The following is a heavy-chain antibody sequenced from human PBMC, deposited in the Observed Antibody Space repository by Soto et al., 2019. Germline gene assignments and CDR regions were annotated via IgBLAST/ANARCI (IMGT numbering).Heavy chain of an antibody. D-gene: IGHD3-10*01. CDR3: AGIIGPYYYGSGPLDV. CDR1: GFNFGSYC. CDR2: INSDGSST. V-gene: IGHV3-74*03. J-gene: IGHJ6*02. Sequence: GGSLRLCCAAAGFNFGSYCRHWVRQAPGKGLVWVSRINSDGSSTTYADSVKGRFTISRDNAKNTLYLQMNSLRVEDTAVYYCAGIIGPYYYGSGPLDVWGQGTTVTVSS.